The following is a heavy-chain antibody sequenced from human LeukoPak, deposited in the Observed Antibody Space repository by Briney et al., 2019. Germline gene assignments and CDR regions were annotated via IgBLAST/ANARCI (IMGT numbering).Heavy chain of an antibody. J-gene: IGHJ4*02. CDR3: AKDTGSTVAPYYFDY. D-gene: IGHD4-17*01. Sequence: PGGSLRLSCAASGFTFSSYAMSWVRQAPGKGLEWVSAISGSGGSTYYADSVKGRFTISRDNSKNTLYLQMNSLRAEDTAVYYCAKDTGSTVAPYYFDYWGQGTLVTVSS. CDR1: GFTFSSYA. CDR2: ISGSGGST. V-gene: IGHV3-23*01.